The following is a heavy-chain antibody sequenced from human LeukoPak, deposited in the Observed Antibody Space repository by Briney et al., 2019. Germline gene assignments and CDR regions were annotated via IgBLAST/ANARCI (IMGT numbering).Heavy chain of an antibody. CDR2: ISAYNGNT. J-gene: IGHJ6*03. D-gene: IGHD3-3*01. CDR3: ARGVTTFQPYYYMDV. Sequence: ASVKVSCKASGHTFTSYGISWVRQAPGQGLEWMGWISAYNGNTNYAQKLQGRVTMTTDTSTSIAYMELRSLRSDDTAVYYCARGVTTFQPYYYMDVWRKGTTVTVSS. V-gene: IGHV1-18*01. CDR1: GHTFTSYG.